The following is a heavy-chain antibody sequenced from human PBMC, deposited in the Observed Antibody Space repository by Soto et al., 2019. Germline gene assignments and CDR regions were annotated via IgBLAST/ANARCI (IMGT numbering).Heavy chain of an antibody. Sequence: QVQLAESAKEVKKPGASVRVSCKAAGYNFIRYGIAWVRQAPEQGLEWMGWISPYNDYTVYAQKFQGRVSMTADTSTRTVYMNLRGLKSDDTAVYYCARGGYYDNSWGKLSHYGLDVWGQGTSVSVSS. CDR1: GYNFIRYG. V-gene: IGHV1-18*01. D-gene: IGHD3-16*01. CDR2: ISPYNDYT. J-gene: IGHJ6*02. CDR3: ARGGYYDNSWGKLSHYGLDV.